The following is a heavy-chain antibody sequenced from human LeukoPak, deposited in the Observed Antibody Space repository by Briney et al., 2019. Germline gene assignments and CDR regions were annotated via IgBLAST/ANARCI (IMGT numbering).Heavy chain of an antibody. Sequence: GGSLRLSCAGSGFTFTSYWMSWVRQAPGKGLEWVASVKQDGSEEYYVDSVKGRFTISRDNAKTSLYLQMNSLRAEDTAVYYCVRGYHYDILSGYHASWGQGTLVTVSS. CDR3: VRGYHYDILSGYHAS. V-gene: IGHV3-7*01. CDR2: VKQDGSEE. J-gene: IGHJ5*01. CDR1: GFTFTSYW. D-gene: IGHD3-9*01.